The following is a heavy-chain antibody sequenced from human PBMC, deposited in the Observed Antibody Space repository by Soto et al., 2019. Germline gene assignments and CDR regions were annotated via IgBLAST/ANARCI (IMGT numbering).Heavy chain of an antibody. Sequence: SVKVSCKASGGTFSSYAISWVRQAPGQGLEWMGGIIPIFGTANYAQKFQGRVTITADESTSTAYMELSSLRSEDTAVYYCASGWFGEFVYYFDYWGQGTLVTVSS. CDR3: ASGWFGEFVYYFDY. V-gene: IGHV1-69*13. J-gene: IGHJ4*02. CDR2: IIPIFGTA. D-gene: IGHD3-10*01. CDR1: GGTFSSYA.